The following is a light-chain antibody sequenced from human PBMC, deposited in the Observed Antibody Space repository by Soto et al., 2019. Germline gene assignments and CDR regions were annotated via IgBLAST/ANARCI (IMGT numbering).Light chain of an antibody. J-gene: IGLJ1*01. V-gene: IGLV2-14*01. Sequence: QSALTQPASVSGSPGQSITISCTGTTSDFGFYNYVSWYQHHPGKAPKLLIYEVTNRHSGVSNRFSGSKSGNTASLTISGLQAEDETDYYCSSYTSSTDYVFGTGTKVTVL. CDR3: SSYTSSTDYV. CDR2: EVT. CDR1: TSDFGFYNY.